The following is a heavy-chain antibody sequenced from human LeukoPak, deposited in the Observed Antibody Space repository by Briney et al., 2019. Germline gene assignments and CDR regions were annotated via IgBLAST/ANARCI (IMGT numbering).Heavy chain of an antibody. CDR3: ARDQGFRYFDP. J-gene: IGHJ5*02. CDR1: GFTFSSYS. CDR2: ISSSSSTI. D-gene: IGHD3-16*02. Sequence: GGSLRLSCAASGFTFSSYSMNWVRQAPGKGLEWVSYISSSSSTIYYADSVKGRFTISRDNAKNSVFLQMSSLSGGDTAIYYCARDQGFRYFDPWGQGTLVTVSS. V-gene: IGHV3-48*01.